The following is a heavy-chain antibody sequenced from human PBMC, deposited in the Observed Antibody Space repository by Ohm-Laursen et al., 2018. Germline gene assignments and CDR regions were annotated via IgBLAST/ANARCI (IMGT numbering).Heavy chain of an antibody. CDR1: GFSLSTSGMC. CDR3: ARTPRTYYYDSSGHGYYYYYGMDV. V-gene: IGHV2-70*11. CDR2: IDWDDDK. J-gene: IGHJ6*02. Sequence: TQTLTLTGTFSGFSLSTSGMCVSWIRQPPGKALEWLARIDWDDDKYYSTSLKTRLTISKDTSKNQVVLTMTNMDPVDTATYYCARTPRTYYYDSSGHGYYYYYGMDVWGQGTTVTVSS. D-gene: IGHD3-22*01.